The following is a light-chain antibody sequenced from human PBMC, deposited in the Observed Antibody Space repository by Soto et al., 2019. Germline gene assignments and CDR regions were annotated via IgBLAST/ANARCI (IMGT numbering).Light chain of an antibody. V-gene: IGKV1-39*01. J-gene: IGKJ3*01. CDR3: QQTYSTLFT. Sequence: DIQMTQSPSSLSASVEDRVTITCRASQSINSYLKWYQQKPGKAPKLLIYAASSLQSGVPSRFSGSGSGTDFTLTISSLQPEDFATYYCQQTYSTLFTFGPGTKVDIK. CDR2: AAS. CDR1: QSINSY.